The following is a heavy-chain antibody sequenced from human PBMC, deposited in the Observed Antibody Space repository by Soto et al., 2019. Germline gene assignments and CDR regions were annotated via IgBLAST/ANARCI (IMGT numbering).Heavy chain of an antibody. V-gene: IGHV3-33*01. J-gene: IGHJ6*02. Sequence: GGSLRLSCAASGFTFSSYGMHWVRQAPGKGLEWVAVIWYDGSNKYYADSVKGRFTISRDNSKNTLYLQMNSLRAEDTAVYYCARDRVMIAAAGVYYYYGMDVWGQGTTVTVSS. CDR1: GFTFSSYG. CDR2: IWYDGSNK. CDR3: ARDRVMIAAAGVYYYYGMDV. D-gene: IGHD6-13*01.